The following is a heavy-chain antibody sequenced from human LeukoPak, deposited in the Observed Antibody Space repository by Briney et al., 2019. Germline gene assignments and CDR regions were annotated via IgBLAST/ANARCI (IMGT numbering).Heavy chain of an antibody. Sequence: GGSLRLSCVASGFTFSDYWMSWVRQTPGKGLEWVADINQDGGEKYYLDSLKGRFTISRDNSMNSLHLQMNSLRVEDTAVYYCARDGPAAGLYLDHWGQGIVVTVAS. J-gene: IGHJ4*02. CDR2: INQDGGEK. D-gene: IGHD6-13*01. CDR1: GFTFSDYW. CDR3: ARDGPAAGLYLDH. V-gene: IGHV3-7*03.